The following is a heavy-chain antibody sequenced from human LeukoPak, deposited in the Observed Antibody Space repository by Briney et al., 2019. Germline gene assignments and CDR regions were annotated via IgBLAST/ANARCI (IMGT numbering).Heavy chain of an antibody. D-gene: IGHD3-3*01. CDR2: ISSSSSNI. J-gene: IGHJ3*02. CDR3: ARDPIGVEDAFDI. V-gene: IGHV3-21*01. Sequence: GGSLRLSCAASGFTFSSYSMNWVRQAPGKGLEWVSSISSSSSNIYYADSVKGRFTISRDNAKKSLYLQMNSLSAEDTAVYYCARDPIGVEDAFDIWGQGTLVTVSS. CDR1: GFTFSSYS.